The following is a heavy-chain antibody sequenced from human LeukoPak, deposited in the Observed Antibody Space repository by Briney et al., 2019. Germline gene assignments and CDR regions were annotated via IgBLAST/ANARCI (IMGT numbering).Heavy chain of an antibody. CDR3: AKMHFGFGELLPNYYYYGMDV. D-gene: IGHD3-10*01. CDR1: GFTFSSYA. Sequence: GGSLRLSCAASGFTFSSYAMSWVRQAPGKGLEWVSAISGSGGSTYYADSVKGRFTISRDNSKNTLYLQMNSLRAEDTAVYYCAKMHFGFGELLPNYYYYGMDVWGQGTTVTVSS. CDR2: ISGSGGST. J-gene: IGHJ6*02. V-gene: IGHV3-23*01.